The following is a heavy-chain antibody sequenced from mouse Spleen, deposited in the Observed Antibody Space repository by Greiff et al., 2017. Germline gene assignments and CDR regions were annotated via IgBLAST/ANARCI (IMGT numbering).Heavy chain of an antibody. CDR3: ARQGLYYGRSYGFAY. D-gene: IGHD1-1*01. CDR1: GYTFTSYW. J-gene: IGHJ3*01. CDR2: IDPSDSET. Sequence: QVQLQQPGAELVRPGSSVKLSCKASGYTFTSYWMHWVKQRPIQGLEWIGNIDPSDSETHYNQKFKDKATLTVDKSSSTAYMQLSSLTSEDSAGYYCARQGLYYGRSYGFAYWGQGTLGTVSA. V-gene: IGHV1-52*01.